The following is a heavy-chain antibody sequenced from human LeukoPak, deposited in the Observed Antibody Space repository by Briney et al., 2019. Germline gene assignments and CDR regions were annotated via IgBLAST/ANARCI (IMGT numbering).Heavy chain of an antibody. CDR2: IKQDGSVK. J-gene: IGHJ6*03. CDR1: RFTFRNNW. D-gene: IGHD3-10*01. CDR3: ARVKVIHYYGSGSDMDYYYMDV. Sequence: PGGSLRLSCAASRFTFRNNWMSWVRQAPGKGLEWVANIKQDGSVKNYVDSVKGRFTISRDNAKNSLYLQMNSLRAEDTAVYYCARVKVIHYYGSGSDMDYYYMDVWGKGATVTISS. V-gene: IGHV3-7*01.